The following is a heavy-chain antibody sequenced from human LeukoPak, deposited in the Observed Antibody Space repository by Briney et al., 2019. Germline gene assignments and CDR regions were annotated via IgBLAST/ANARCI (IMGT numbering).Heavy chain of an antibody. CDR2: IYYSGST. J-gene: IGHJ4*02. Sequence: PSETLSLTCTVSGGSISSSSYYWGWIRQPPGKGLEWIGSIYYSGSTYYNPSLKSRVTISVDTSKNEFSLRLTSVTAADTAVYYCARETIGNYISDYWGQGTLVTVSS. CDR3: ARETIGNYISDY. D-gene: IGHD1-7*01. V-gene: IGHV4-39*07. CDR1: GGSISSSSYY.